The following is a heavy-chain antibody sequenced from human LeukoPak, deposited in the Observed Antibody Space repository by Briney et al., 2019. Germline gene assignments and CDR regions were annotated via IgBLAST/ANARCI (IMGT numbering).Heavy chain of an antibody. CDR1: GFTFSSYG. D-gene: IGHD5-18*01. Sequence: GGSLRLSCAASGFTFSSYGMHWVRQAPGKGLEWVAVISYDGSNKYYADSVKGRFTISRGNSKNTLYLQMNSLRAEDTAVYYCAKDRGYSYGIDYWGQGTLVTVSS. J-gene: IGHJ4*02. CDR3: AKDRGYSYGIDY. CDR2: ISYDGSNK. V-gene: IGHV3-30*18.